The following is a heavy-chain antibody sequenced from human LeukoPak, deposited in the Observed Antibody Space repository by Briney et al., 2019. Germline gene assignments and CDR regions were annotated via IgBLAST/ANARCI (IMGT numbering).Heavy chain of an antibody. Sequence: PSETLSLTCTVSGVSITDYYWSWIRQPPGKGLEWIGYIHYSGGTKYNPSLKSRVIISVDMSMNQFSLKLSSVTAADRAMYYCAKHSVLTGSEYVFDIWGQGTAVTVSS. CDR2: IHYSGGT. CDR3: AKHSVLTGSEYVFDI. V-gene: IGHV4-59*08. D-gene: IGHD3-9*01. J-gene: IGHJ3*02. CDR1: GVSITDYY.